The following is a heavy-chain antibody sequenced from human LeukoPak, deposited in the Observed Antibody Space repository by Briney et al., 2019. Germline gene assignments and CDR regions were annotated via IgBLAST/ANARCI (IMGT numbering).Heavy chain of an antibody. CDR3: ARGVEPLAANTLAY. CDR1: GFIFSSYA. V-gene: IGHV3-23*03. D-gene: IGHD1-14*01. J-gene: IGHJ4*02. CDR2: LYSDGNT. Sequence: GGSLRLSCAASGFIFSSYAMSWVRQAPGKGLEWVSVLYSDGNTKYADSVQGRFTISRDHSKNTLYLEMNSLSPDDTAVYYCARGVEPLAANTLAYWGQGTLVTVSS.